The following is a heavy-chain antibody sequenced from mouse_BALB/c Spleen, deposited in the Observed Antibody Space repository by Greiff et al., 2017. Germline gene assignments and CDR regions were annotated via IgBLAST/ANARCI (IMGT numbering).Heavy chain of an antibody. CDR1: GYSITSDYA. CDR3: ARWGKTLDY. Sequence: DVQLQESGPGLVKPSQSLSLTCTVTGYSITSDYAWNWIRQFPGNKLEWMGYISYSGSTSYNPSLKSRISITRDTSKNQFFLQLNSVTTEDTATYYCARWGKTLDYWGQGTTLTVSS. J-gene: IGHJ2*01. D-gene: IGHD2-1*01. V-gene: IGHV3-2*02. CDR2: ISYSGST.